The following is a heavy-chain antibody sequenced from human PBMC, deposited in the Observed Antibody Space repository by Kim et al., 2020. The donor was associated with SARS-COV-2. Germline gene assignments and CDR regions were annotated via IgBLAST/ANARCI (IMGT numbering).Heavy chain of an antibody. D-gene: IGHD5-12*01. Sequence: GGSLRLSCTASGFTFSSYWMNWVRQAPGKGLEWVGNIKQDGGDKYYVDSVKGRFTISRDNAKNSLYLQMNSLRAEDTAVYYCARDSAASRGYSYGHDGFAIWGQATMVTVSS. V-gene: IGHV3-7*01. CDR3: ARDSAASRGYSYGHDGFAI. J-gene: IGHJ3*02. CDR1: GFTFSSYW. CDR2: IKQDGGDK.